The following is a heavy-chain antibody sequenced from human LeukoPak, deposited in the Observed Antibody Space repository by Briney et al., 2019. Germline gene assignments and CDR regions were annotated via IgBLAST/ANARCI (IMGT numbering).Heavy chain of an antibody. V-gene: IGHV3-30-3*01. CDR2: ISYDGSNK. CDR1: GFTFSSYA. J-gene: IGHJ6*02. D-gene: IGHD3-9*01. CDR3: ARDIAMPLSQYFDWFPYYYYYYGMDV. Sequence: GGSLRLSCAASGFTFSSYAMHWVRQAPGKGLEWVAVISYDGSNKYYAVSVKGRFTISRDNSKNTLYLQMNSLRAEDTAVYYCARDIAMPLSQYFDWFPYYYYYYGMDVRGQGTTVTVSS.